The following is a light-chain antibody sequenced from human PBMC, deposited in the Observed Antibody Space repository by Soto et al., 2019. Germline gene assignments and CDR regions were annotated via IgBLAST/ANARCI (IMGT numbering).Light chain of an antibody. CDR1: QSISGW. CDR2: KAS. V-gene: IGKV1-5*03. CDR3: QQYNNYGSWT. Sequence: DMQVTQSPSTLSASVGDRVTITCRASQSISGWLAWYQQKPGKAPNLLIYKASTLESGVPSRFSGSGSGTEFTLTISSLQPDDFATYYCQQYNNYGSWTFGQGTKVDI. J-gene: IGKJ1*01.